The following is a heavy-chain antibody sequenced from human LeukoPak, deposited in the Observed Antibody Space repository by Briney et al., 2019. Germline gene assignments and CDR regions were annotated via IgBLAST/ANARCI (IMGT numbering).Heavy chain of an antibody. CDR2: MNSNTGNT. J-gene: IGHJ6*03. CDR3: ARRDGYYYYMDV. V-gene: IGHV1-8*01. Sequence: ASVKVSCKASGYTFGSYEINWVRQATGQGPEWMGWMNSNTGNTGYAQKFQGRVTMTRSTSITTAYMELSSLRSEDTAVYYCARRDGYYYYMDVWGKGTTVTVSS. D-gene: IGHD5-24*01. CDR1: GYTFGSYE.